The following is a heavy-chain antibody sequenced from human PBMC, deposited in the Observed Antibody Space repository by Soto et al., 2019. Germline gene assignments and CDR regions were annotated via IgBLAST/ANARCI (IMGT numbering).Heavy chain of an antibody. CDR2: INHSGST. V-gene: IGHV4-34*01. D-gene: IGHD6-6*01. J-gene: IGHJ4*02. CDR1: GGSFSGYY. Sequence: PSETLSLTCAVYGGSFSGYYWSWIRQPPGKGLEWIGEINHSGSTNYNPSLKSRVTISVDTSKNQFSLKLSSVTAADTAVYYCARGNVAASRVSDFDYWGQGTLVTVSS. CDR3: ARGNVAASRVSDFDY.